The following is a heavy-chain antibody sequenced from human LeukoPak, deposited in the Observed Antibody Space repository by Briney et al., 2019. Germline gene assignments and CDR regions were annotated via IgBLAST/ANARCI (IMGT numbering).Heavy chain of an antibody. Sequence: GGSLRLSCAASGFSFSNHYMRWIRQAPGKGLEWVANINEDGSNKWHLGSVKGRFTVSRDNARNALYLQMNGLRVEDTAVYYCTRVIVAVPGYFDYFDFWGQGALVTVSS. CDR2: INEDGSNK. V-gene: IGHV3-7*01. J-gene: IGHJ4*02. CDR1: GFSFSNHY. CDR3: TRVIVAVPGYFDYFDF. D-gene: IGHD2-21*01.